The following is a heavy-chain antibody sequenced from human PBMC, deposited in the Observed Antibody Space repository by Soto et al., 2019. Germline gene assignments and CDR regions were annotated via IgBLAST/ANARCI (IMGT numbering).Heavy chain of an antibody. CDR1: GFIFSNYA. V-gene: IGHV3-23*01. D-gene: IGHD6-19*01. J-gene: IGHJ4*02. CDR2: IGGNGADT. Sequence: PGGSLRLSCAASGFIFSNYAMSWVRHAPGKGLEWVSAIGGNGADTYYADSVKGRFTISRDNSKNTLYLQMNSLRAEDTAVYFCAIPSGLTVTGPDYWGQGTLVTVSS. CDR3: AIPSGLTVTGPDY.